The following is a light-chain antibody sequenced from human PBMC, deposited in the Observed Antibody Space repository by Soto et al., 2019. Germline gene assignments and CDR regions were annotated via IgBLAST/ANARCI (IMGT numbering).Light chain of an antibody. CDR3: QSYDSSLSAAV. CDR1: SSNIGAGYD. CDR2: ANT. V-gene: IGLV1-40*01. J-gene: IGLJ2*01. Sequence: QPVLTQPPSVSGAPGQRVTISCTGSSSNIGAGYDVHWYQQPPGTAPKLLISANTNRPSGVPDRFSGSKSGTSASLAITGLQAEDEADYYCQSYDSSLSAAVFGGGTQLTVL.